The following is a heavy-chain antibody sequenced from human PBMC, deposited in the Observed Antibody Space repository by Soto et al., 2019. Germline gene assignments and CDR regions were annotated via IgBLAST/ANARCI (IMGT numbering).Heavy chain of an antibody. V-gene: IGHV3-74*01. Sequence: PGGSLRLSCVASGITFSGYWMHWVRQVPGKGLVWVARVDSDGSGTSYADSVKGRFTISRDNSKKTLYLQMNSLRPEDTALYYCAKDEYYYSRSGYYIFDSWGQGTLVTVSS. CDR3: AKDEYYYSRSGYYIFDS. J-gene: IGHJ4*02. D-gene: IGHD3-22*01. CDR2: VDSDGSGT. CDR1: GITFSGYW.